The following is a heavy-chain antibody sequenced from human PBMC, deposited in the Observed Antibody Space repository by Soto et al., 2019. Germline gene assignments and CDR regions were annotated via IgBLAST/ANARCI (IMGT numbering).Heavy chain of an antibody. CDR3: ARTSRFDC. V-gene: IGHV4-34*01. CDR1: CGSFSGYY. Sequence: QVQLQQWGAGLLKPSETLSLTCAVNCGSFSGYYWSWIRQPPGKGLEWIGEINHSGSTNYNPSLKSRVTMSVDTSKNQFSLKLSSVTAADTAVYYCARTSRFDCWGQGTLVTVSS. D-gene: IGHD6-6*01. CDR2: INHSGST. J-gene: IGHJ4*02.